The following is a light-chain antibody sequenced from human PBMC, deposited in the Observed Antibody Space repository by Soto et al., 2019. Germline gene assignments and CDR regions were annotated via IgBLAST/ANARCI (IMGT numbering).Light chain of an antibody. CDR1: QRTSSY. V-gene: IGKV1-39*01. CDR3: EESYSAPRT. CDR2: GVS. J-gene: IGKJ1*01. Sequence: DIQMTQSPSSLSASVGDRVTITCRASQRTSSYLNWLQQTPGKAPKLLIYGVSNLQSGVPSRFSGSASGTEYSLTISSLQAEDSATYYYEESYSAPRTFGQGSKVEIK.